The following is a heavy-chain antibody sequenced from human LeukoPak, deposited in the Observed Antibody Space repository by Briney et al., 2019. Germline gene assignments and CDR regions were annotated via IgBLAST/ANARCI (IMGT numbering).Heavy chain of an antibody. CDR2: ISYVGSNK. V-gene: IGHV3-30*04. CDR3: ARASSTLAYMDV. Sequence: PGGSLRLSCAASGFTFSSYAMHWVRQAPGKGLEWVAVISYVGSNKYYADSVKGRFTISRDNSKNTLYLQMNSLRAEDTAVYYCARASSTLAYMDVWGKGTTVTVSS. CDR1: GFTFSSYA. D-gene: IGHD4-11*01. J-gene: IGHJ6*03.